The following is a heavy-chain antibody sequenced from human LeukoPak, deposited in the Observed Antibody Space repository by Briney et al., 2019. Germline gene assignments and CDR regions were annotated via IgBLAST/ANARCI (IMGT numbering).Heavy chain of an antibody. V-gene: IGHV4-59*01. CDR3: ARSMYYYDSSGYYYGGVYY. CDR1: GGSISSYY. CDR2: IYYSGNT. D-gene: IGHD3-22*01. J-gene: IGHJ4*02. Sequence: SETLSLTCTVSGGSISSYYWSWIRQPPGKGLEWIGYIYYSGNTNHNPSLRSRVSISVDTSKNQFSLKLSSVTAADTAVYYCARSMYYYDSSGYYYGGVYYWGQGTLVTVSS.